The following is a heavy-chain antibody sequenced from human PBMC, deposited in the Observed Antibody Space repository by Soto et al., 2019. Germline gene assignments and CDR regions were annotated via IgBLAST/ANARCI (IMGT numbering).Heavy chain of an antibody. CDR3: ARQIYDSDTGPIVQYYFDS. CDR2: IDPSDSQT. V-gene: IGHV5-10-1*01. D-gene: IGHD3-22*01. J-gene: IGHJ4*02. CDR1: GYSFAGYW. Sequence: PGESLKISCKGAGYSFAGYWITWVRQKPGKGLEWMGRIDPSDSQTYYSPSFRGHATISATKSITTVFLQWSSLRASDTAMYYCARQIYDSDTGPIVQYYFDSWGQGTPVTVSS.